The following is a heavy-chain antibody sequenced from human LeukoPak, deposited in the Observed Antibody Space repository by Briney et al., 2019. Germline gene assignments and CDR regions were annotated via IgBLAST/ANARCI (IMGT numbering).Heavy chain of an antibody. CDR1: GGTFSSYA. J-gene: IGHJ4*02. D-gene: IGHD2-21*01. CDR3: GSSPAVPGVDFDY. Sequence: ASVKVSCKASGGTFSSYAISWVRQAPGQGLEWMGGIIPIFGTANYAQKFQGRVTITTDESTSTAYMELSSLRSEDTAVYYCGSSPAVPGVDFDYWGQGNLVTVSS. CDR2: IIPIFGTA. V-gene: IGHV1-69*05.